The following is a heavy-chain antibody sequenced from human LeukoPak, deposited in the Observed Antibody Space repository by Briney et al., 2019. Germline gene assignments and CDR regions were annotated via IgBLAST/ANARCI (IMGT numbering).Heavy chain of an antibody. CDR3: ARVRVVWDLDDAFDI. V-gene: IGHV3-20*04. CDR1: GFTFSSYE. Sequence: TGGSLRLSCAASGFTFSSYEMNWVRQAPGKGLEWVSGINWNGGSTGYADSVKGRFTISRDNAKNSLYLQMNSLRAEDTALYYCARVRVVWDLDDAFDIWGQGTTVTVSS. CDR2: INWNGGST. J-gene: IGHJ3*02. D-gene: IGHD1-26*01.